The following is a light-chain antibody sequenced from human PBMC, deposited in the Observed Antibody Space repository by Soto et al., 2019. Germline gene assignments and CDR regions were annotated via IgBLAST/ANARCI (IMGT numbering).Light chain of an antibody. Sequence: DIQMTQSPSTLSASVGDRVTITCRASQSISRWLAWYQQKPGKAPKVLIYDASSLESGVPSRFSGSVAGTAFTLTISSLQPDDVATFYCQQYNSPAAFGHGTKLEIK. CDR1: QSISRW. J-gene: IGKJ2*01. CDR3: QQYNSPAA. V-gene: IGKV1-5*01. CDR2: DAS.